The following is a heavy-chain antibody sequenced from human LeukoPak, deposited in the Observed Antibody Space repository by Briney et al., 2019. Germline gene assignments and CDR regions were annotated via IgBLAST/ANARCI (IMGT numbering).Heavy chain of an antibody. V-gene: IGHV4-31*03. CDR2: IYYSGST. D-gene: IGHD5-18*01. CDR1: GGSISSGGYY. CDR3: ARAGEGYSYGPDY. Sequence: SETLSLTCTVSGGSISSGGYYWSWIRQHPGKGLEWIGYIYYSGSTYYNPSLKSRVTISVDTSKNQCSLKLSSVTAADTAVYYCARAGEGYSYGPDYWGQGTLVTVSS. J-gene: IGHJ4*02.